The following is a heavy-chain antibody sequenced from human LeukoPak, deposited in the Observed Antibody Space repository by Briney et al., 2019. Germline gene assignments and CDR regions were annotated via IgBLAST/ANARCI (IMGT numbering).Heavy chain of an antibody. CDR3: AIAHSIAARVDFDY. Sequence: GGSLRLSCAASGFTFSSYAMSWVRQAPGKGLEWVSAICGSGGSTYYADSVKGRFTISRDNSKNTLYLQMNSLRAEDTAVYYCAIAHSIAARVDFDYWGQGTLVTVSS. V-gene: IGHV3-23*01. CDR2: ICGSGGST. J-gene: IGHJ4*02. D-gene: IGHD6-6*01. CDR1: GFTFSSYA.